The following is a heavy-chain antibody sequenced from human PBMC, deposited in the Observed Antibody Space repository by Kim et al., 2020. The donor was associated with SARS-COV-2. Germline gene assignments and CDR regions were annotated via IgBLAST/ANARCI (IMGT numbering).Heavy chain of an antibody. CDR3: ARERSYSYGYESPVLKNWFDP. CDR1: GGSISSGSYY. CDR2: IYTSGST. D-gene: IGHD5-18*01. Sequence: SETLSLTCTVSGGSISSGSYYWSWIRQPAGKGLEWIGRIYTSGSTNYNPSLKSQVTISVDTSKNQFSLKLSSVTAADTAVYYCARERSYSYGYESPVLKNWFDPWGQGTLVTVSS. J-gene: IGHJ5*02. V-gene: IGHV4-61*02.